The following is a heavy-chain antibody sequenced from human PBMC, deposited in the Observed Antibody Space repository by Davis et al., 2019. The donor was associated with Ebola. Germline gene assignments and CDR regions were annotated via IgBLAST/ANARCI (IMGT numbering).Heavy chain of an antibody. CDR2: ISAYNGNT. V-gene: IGHV1-18*04. J-gene: IGHJ4*02. CDR1: GYTFTNYG. D-gene: IGHD2-2*02. CDR3: ARVQGYCTSTRCYTLGGCDY. Sequence: AASVKVSRKASGYTFTNYGISWVRQAPGQGLEWMRWISAYNGNTNYPQKLRGRVAMTTDTSTSTAYMELRSLRSDDTAVYYCARVQGYCTSTRCYTLGGCDYWGQGTLVTVSS.